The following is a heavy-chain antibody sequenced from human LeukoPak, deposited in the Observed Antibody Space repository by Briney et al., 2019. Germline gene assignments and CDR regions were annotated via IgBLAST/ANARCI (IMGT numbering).Heavy chain of an antibody. CDR3: AKYYYDSSGYYYIPYYFDY. Sequence: GGSLRPSCAASGFTFSSYWMSWVRQAPGKGLEWVANIKQDGSEKYYVDSVKGRFTISRDNAKNSLYLQMNSLRAEDTAVYYCAKYYYDSSGYYYIPYYFDYWGQGALVTVSS. D-gene: IGHD3-22*01. V-gene: IGHV3-7*01. CDR1: GFTFSSYW. J-gene: IGHJ4*02. CDR2: IKQDGSEK.